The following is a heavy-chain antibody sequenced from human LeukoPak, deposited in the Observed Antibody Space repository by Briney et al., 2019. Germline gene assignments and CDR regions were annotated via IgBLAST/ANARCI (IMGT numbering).Heavy chain of an antibody. CDR1: GFTFSSYG. V-gene: IGHV3-30*03. D-gene: IGHD2-2*01. J-gene: IGHJ4*02. Sequence: GRCLRLSCAASGFTFSSYGMHWVRQAPGKGLEWVAVISYDGSNKYYADSVKGRFTISRDNCKNTLCLQMNSLRAEDTAVYYCAIPIPAYCSSTSCSPTGWGQGTLVTVSS. CDR3: AIPIPAYCSSTSCSPTG. CDR2: ISYDGSNK.